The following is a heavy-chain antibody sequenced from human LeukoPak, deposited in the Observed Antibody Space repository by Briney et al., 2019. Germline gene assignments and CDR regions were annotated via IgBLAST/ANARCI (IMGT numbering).Heavy chain of an antibody. CDR2: ISGSGGST. CDR1: GFTFSNYP. V-gene: IGHV3-23*01. CDR3: VKDRYDSSGYYFDY. J-gene: IGHJ4*02. Sequence: QPGGSLRLSCAASGFTFSNYPMSWVRQAPGKGLRWVSTISGSGGSTYSADSVKGRFTISRDNSKNTLSLQMNSLRAEDTAVCYCVKDRYDSSGYYFDYWGQGALVTVSS. D-gene: IGHD3-22*01.